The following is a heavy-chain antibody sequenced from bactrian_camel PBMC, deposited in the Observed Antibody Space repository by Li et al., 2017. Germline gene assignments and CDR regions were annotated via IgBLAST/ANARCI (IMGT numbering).Heavy chain of an antibody. CDR2: ISTEWPTT. J-gene: IGHJ4*01. CDR1: GLITNPR. Sequence: HVQLVESGGGSVQAGGSLRLSCARSGLITNPRLGWFRQAPGKEREGVATISTEWPTTDYADSVKGQFTISQDNAKNMLFLQMNSLETEDTGVYYCAYDRPRGIVENWAEHAIRGQGTQVTVS. D-gene: IGHD2*01. V-gene: IGHV3S6*01.